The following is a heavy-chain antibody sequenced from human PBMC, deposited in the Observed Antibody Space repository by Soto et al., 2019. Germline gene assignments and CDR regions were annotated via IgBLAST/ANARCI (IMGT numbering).Heavy chain of an antibody. CDR1: GFPFSGAW. V-gene: IGHV3-15*07. Sequence: EVQLVESGGGLVEPGESLRLSCTASGFPFSGAWMNWVRQAPGRGLEWVGRIKTTAEGGTADYGASVKGRFTMSRDDSKNTLYLQMNSLGGDDTALYYCTKDPSSTIWGQGTPVTVSP. D-gene: IGHD2-2*01. CDR3: TKDPSSTI. J-gene: IGHJ4*02. CDR2: IKTTAEGGTA.